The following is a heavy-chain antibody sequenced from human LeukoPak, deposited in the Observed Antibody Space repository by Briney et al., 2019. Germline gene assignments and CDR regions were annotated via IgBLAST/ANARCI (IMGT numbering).Heavy chain of an antibody. CDR2: INWNGGST. V-gene: IGHV3-20*04. CDR1: GFTFDDYG. Sequence: GGSLILSCAASGFTFDDYGMSWVRHAPGKGLEWVSGINWNGGSTGYADSVKGRFTISRDNAQNSLYLQMNSLRAEDTALYYCARDPSGITVAGYFDYWGQGTLVTVSS. J-gene: IGHJ4*02. D-gene: IGHD6-19*01. CDR3: ARDPSGITVAGYFDY.